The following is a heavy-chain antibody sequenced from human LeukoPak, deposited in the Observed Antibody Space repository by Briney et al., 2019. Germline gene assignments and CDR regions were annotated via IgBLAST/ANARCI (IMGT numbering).Heavy chain of an antibody. D-gene: IGHD5-12*01. Sequence: ASVKVSCKASGYTFTGYYMHWVRQAPGQGLEWMGWINPNSGGTNYAQKFQGRVTMTRDTSISTAYMELSRLRSDDTAVYYCARSPVGARTLDYWGQGTLVTVSS. V-gene: IGHV1-2*02. CDR3: ARSPVGARTLDY. CDR2: INPNSGGT. J-gene: IGHJ4*02. CDR1: GYTFTGYY.